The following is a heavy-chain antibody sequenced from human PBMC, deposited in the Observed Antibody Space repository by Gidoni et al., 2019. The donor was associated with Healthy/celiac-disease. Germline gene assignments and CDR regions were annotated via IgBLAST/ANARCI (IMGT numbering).Heavy chain of an antibody. CDR2: ISSSSSYI. V-gene: IGHV3-21*01. J-gene: IGHJ4*02. Sequence: EVQLVESGGGLVKPGGSLRLSCAASGFTFTRYSMNWVRHAPGKGIGLVSSISSSSSYIYYADSVKGRFTISRDNAKNSLYLQMNSLRAEDTAVYYCARGFEKEDYWGQGTLVTVSS. CDR1: GFTFTRYS. CDR3: ARGFEKEDY.